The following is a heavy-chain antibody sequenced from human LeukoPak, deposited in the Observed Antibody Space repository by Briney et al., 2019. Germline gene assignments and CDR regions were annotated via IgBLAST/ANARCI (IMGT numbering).Heavy chain of an antibody. V-gene: IGHV3-64*01. CDR1: GFTFSSYA. D-gene: IGHD3-22*01. J-gene: IGHJ4*02. CDR2: ITKNGDTT. CDR3: ARAYSFGYDY. Sequence: GGSLRLSCAASGFTFSSYAMTWVRQAPGKGLEYVAAITKNGDTTYYANSVKGRFTISRDNSKNTLYLQMGSLRVEDMAVYYCARAYSFGYDYWGQGTLVTVSS.